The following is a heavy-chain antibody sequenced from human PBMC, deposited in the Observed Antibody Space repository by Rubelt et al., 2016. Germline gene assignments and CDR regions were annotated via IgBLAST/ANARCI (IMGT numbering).Heavy chain of an antibody. D-gene: IGHD2-15*01. J-gene: IGHJ4*02. CDR3: ATQRGSSGGYFDY. CDR1: GFTFSSSW. V-gene: IGHV3-7*01. Sequence: EVQLVESGGGLVQPGGSLRLSCAASGFTFSSSWMSWVRQAPGKGLEWVANIKQDGSEKYYVDSVKGRFTISRDNAKNSLYLQMNIRRAGDTAVYFCATQRGSSGGYFDYWGQGTLVTVSA. CDR2: IKQDGSEK.